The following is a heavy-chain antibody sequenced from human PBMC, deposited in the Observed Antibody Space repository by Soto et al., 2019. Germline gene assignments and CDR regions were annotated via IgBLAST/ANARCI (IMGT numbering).Heavy chain of an antibody. CDR1: GASVSSGSYH. CDR2: IYSSGST. J-gene: IGHJ3*02. V-gene: IGHV4-61*03. CDR3: ARYPPNDAFAI. Sequence: QVRLQESGPGLVKPTETLSLTCTVSGASVSSGSYHWSWIRQPPGKGLEWIGYIYSSGSTNSNPSLESRVTISVDTSENPFSLKLTSVTAADTAVYCCARYPPNDAFAIWGQGTMVTVSS.